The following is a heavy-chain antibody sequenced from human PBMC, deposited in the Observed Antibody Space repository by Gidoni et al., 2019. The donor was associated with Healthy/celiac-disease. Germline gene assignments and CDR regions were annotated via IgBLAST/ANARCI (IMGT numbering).Heavy chain of an antibody. CDR2: IYHSGST. Sequence: QVQLPESGPGLVKPSGTLSLTCAVSGCSISRINWWSWVRQPPGKGLEWIGEIYHSGSTNYNPSLKSRVTISVDRSKNQFSLKLSSVTAADTAVYYCARVGKAAYRYNWNYRYYFDYWGQGTLVTVSS. CDR1: GCSISRINW. CDR3: ARVGKAAYRYNWNYRYYFDY. V-gene: IGHV4-4*02. D-gene: IGHD1-7*01. J-gene: IGHJ4*02.